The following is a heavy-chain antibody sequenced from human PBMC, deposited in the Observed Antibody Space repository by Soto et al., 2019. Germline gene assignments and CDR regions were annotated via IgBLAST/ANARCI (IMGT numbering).Heavy chain of an antibody. CDR1: GYTLTELS. CDR3: AKNQAYNYYYSSGMDV. D-gene: IGHD1-20*01. CDR2: FDPEDGET. Sequence: ASVKVSCKVSGYTLTELSMHWVRQAPGKGLEWMGGFDPEDGETIYAQKFQGRVTMTEDTSTDTAYMELSSLRSEDTAVYYCAKNQAYNYYYSSGMDVWGQGTPVTVS. J-gene: IGHJ6*02. V-gene: IGHV1-24*01.